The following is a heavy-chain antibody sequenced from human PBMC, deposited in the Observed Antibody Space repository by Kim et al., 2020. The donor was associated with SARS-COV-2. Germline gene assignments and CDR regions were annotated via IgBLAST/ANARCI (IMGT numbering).Heavy chain of an antibody. Sequence: SETLSLTCAVYGGSFSGYYWSWIRQPPGKGLEWIGEINHSGSTNYNPSLKSRVTISVDTSKNQFSLKLSSVTAADTAVYYCARSAAAGTAVVDWFDPWG. CDR1: GGSFSGYY. J-gene: IGHJ5*02. CDR2: INHSGST. D-gene: IGHD6-13*01. CDR3: ARSAAAGTAVVDWFDP. V-gene: IGHV4-34*01.